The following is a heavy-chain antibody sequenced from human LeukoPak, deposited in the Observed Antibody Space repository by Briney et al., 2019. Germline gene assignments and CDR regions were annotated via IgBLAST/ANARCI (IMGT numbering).Heavy chain of an antibody. D-gene: IGHD3-3*01. CDR3: ERETEVFQFDY. CDR1: GYTFTGYY. V-gene: IGHV1-2*06. CDR2: INPNSGGT. Sequence: ASVKVSCKASGYTFTGYYMHWVRQAPGQGLEWMGRINPNSGGTNYAQKFQGRVTMTRDTSISTGYMELSRLRSDDTAVYYGERETEVFQFDYWGQGTLVTVSS. J-gene: IGHJ4*02.